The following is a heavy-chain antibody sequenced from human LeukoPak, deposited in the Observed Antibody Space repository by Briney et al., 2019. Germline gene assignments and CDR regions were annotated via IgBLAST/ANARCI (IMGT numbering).Heavy chain of an antibody. V-gene: IGHV3-30*14. Sequence: GGSLRLSCAASGFTFSSYAMHWVRQAPGKGLEWVAVISYDGSNKYYADSVKGRFTISKDNSKNTLYLQMNSLRAEDTAVYYCARDPEGSGLAGDYWGQGTLVTVSS. CDR3: ARDPEGSGLAGDY. J-gene: IGHJ4*02. CDR2: ISYDGSNK. D-gene: IGHD3-10*01. CDR1: GFTFSSYA.